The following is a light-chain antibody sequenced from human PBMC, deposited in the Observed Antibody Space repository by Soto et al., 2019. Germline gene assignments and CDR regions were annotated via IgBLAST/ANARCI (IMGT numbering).Light chain of an antibody. CDR2: DVS. CDR3: QQYNSYPWT. CDR1: ETVSTN. Sequence: ETVLTQSPATLSVSPGERVTLSCRASETVSTNLAWYQQRPGQAPRLLIYDVSTGATGIPARFSGRRSGTEFTLTISSLQPDDFATYYCQQYNSYPWTFGQGTKVDIK. J-gene: IGKJ1*01. V-gene: IGKV3-15*01.